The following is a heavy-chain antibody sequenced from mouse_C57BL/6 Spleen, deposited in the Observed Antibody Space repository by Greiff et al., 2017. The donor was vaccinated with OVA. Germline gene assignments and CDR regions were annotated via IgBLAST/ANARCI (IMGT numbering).Heavy chain of an antibody. D-gene: IGHD1-1*01. CDR1: GYTFTDYE. J-gene: IGHJ2*01. Sequence: QVQLQQPGAELVRPGASVTLSCKASGYTFTDYEMPWVKQTPVHGLEWIGAIDPETGGTAYNQKFKGEAILTADKSSSTAYMELRSLTSEDSAVYYCTRSRVYGSPFDYWGQGTTLTVSS. V-gene: IGHV1-15*01. CDR2: IDPETGGT. CDR3: TRSRVYGSPFDY.